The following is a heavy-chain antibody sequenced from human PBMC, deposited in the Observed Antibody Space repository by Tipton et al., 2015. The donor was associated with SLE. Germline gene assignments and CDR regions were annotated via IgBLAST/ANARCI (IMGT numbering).Heavy chain of an antibody. CDR3: ARDGGYSYGPDWYFDL. CDR2: IYYSGST. J-gene: IGHJ2*01. CDR1: GGSFSGYY. D-gene: IGHD5-18*01. V-gene: IGHV4-59*12. Sequence: TLSLTCAVYGGSFSGYYWSWIRQPPGKGLEWIGYIYYSGSTNYNPSLKSRVTISVDTSKNQFSLKLSSVTAADTAVYYCARDGGYSYGPDWYFDLWGRGTLVTVSS.